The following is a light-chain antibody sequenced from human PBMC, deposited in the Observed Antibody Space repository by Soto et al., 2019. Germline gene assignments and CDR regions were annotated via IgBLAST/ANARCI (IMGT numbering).Light chain of an antibody. CDR2: DAS. Sequence: EIVMTQSPATLSVSPGERATLSCRASQNIGRNLAWYQQIPGQAPRLLFYDASTRATGIPARFNASGSGTEFTLTISSLQSEDFAVYYCRQYYDWPAFGQGTRLEIK. J-gene: IGKJ5*01. CDR3: RQYYDWPA. CDR1: QNIGRN. V-gene: IGKV3-15*01.